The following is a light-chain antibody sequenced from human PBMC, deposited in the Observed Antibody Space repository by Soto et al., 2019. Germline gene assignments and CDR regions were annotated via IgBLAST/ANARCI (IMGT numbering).Light chain of an antibody. V-gene: IGKV3-15*01. CDR2: GAS. J-gene: IGKJ5*01. CDR3: QQYNNLPLT. CDR1: QSVSSN. Sequence: EVIITKSPSTLSVSPGERSTLSCRASQSVSSNLAWYQQKPGQAPRLLIYGASTRATGIPARFSGSGSGTEFTLTIRSLQSEDYAVYYCQQYNNLPLTFGQGTRLEIK.